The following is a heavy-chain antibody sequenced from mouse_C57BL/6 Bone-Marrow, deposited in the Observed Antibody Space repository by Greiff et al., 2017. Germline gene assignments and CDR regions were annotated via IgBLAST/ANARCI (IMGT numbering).Heavy chain of an antibody. Sequence: EVKLVESGGGLVKPGGSLKLSCAASGFTFSDYGMHWVRQAPEKGLEWVAYISSGSSTIYYADTVKGRFPISRDNAKNTLFLQMTSLRSEDTAMYYCARGDYGSSYWYFDVWGTGTTVTVSS. J-gene: IGHJ1*03. CDR1: GFTFSDYG. D-gene: IGHD1-1*01. CDR3: ARGDYGSSYWYFDV. CDR2: ISSGSSTI. V-gene: IGHV5-17*01.